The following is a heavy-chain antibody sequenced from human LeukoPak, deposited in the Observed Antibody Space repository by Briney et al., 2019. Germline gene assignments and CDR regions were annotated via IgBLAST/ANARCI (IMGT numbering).Heavy chain of an antibody. CDR1: GFTVSSNY. CDR3: AKDLPDSSSPFSFQH. V-gene: IGHV3-53*01. D-gene: IGHD6-13*01. Sequence: GGSLRLSCAASGFTVSSNYMSWVRQAPGKGLEWVSVIYSGGSTYYADSVKVRFTISRDNSKNTLYLQMNSLRAEDTAVYYCAKDLPDSSSPFSFQHWGQGTLVTVSS. CDR2: IYSGGST. J-gene: IGHJ1*01.